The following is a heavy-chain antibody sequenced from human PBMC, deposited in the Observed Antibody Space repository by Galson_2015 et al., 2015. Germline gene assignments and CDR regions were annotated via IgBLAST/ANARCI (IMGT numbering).Heavy chain of an antibody. CDR1: GFTFSSYA. V-gene: IGHV3-23*01. CDR2: ISGSGGST. J-gene: IGHJ4*02. CDR3: AKDHAVTPYYFDY. D-gene: IGHD4-17*01. Sequence: SLRLSCAASGFTFSSYAMSWVRQAPGKGLEWVPGISGSGGSTYYADSVKGRFTISRDNSKNTVYLQMNSLRAEDTAVYYCAKDHAVTPYYFDYWGQGALVTVSS.